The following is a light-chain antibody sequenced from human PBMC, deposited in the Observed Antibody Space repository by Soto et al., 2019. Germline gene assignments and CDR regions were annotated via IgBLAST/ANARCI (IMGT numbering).Light chain of an antibody. CDR3: QSYDTSLRGYV. CDR2: ANT. CDR1: GSNIGAGYD. Sequence: QSVLTQPPSVSGAPGQRVTISCTGSGSNIGAGYDIHWYQQVPGTAPKPLIYANTNRASGVPDRFSGSKSGTSASLAITGLQAEDEADYYCQSYDTSLRGYVFGPGTKVTVL. V-gene: IGLV1-40*01. J-gene: IGLJ1*01.